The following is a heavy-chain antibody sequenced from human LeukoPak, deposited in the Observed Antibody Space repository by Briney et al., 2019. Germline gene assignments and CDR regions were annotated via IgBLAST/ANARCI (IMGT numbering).Heavy chain of an antibody. D-gene: IGHD6-19*01. V-gene: IGHV3-43*02. CDR2: ISGDGGST. CDR3: AKDMGAVTGGWVDY. CDR1: GLTVDDYA. J-gene: IGHJ4*02. Sequence: GGSLRLSCAASGLTVDDYAMHWVRQSPGKGLEWVSVISGDGGSTYYADSVKGRFTISRDNSKNSLYLQMNSLRTEDTALYSCAKDMGAVTGGWVDYWGQGTLVTVSS.